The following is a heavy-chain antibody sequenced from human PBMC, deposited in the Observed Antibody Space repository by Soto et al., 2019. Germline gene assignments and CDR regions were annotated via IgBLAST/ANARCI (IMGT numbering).Heavy chain of an antibody. D-gene: IGHD3-9*01. J-gene: IGHJ1*01. CDR1: GYTFTSYG. Sequence: ASVKVSCKASGYTFTSYGISWVRQAPGQGLEWMGGIIPIFGTANYAQKFQGRVTITADESTSTAYMELSSLRSDDTAVYYCARDRGTYYDILTGYYPARYFQHWGQGTLVTVSS. V-gene: IGHV1-69*13. CDR3: ARDRGTYYDILTGYYPARYFQH. CDR2: IIPIFGTA.